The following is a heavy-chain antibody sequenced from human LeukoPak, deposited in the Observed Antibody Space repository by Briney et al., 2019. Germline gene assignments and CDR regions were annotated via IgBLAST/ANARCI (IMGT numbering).Heavy chain of an antibody. CDR2: IYYSGST. Sequence: PSETLSLTCTVSGGSISSSSYYWGWIRQPPGKGLEWIGSIYYSGSTYYNPSLKSRVTISVDTSKNQFSLKLSSVTAADTAVYYCATHPTFGGVIVSFFGLGHVSWGQGTLVTVSS. D-gene: IGHD3-16*02. V-gene: IGHV4-39*01. CDR3: ATHPTFGGVIVSFFGLGHVS. CDR1: GGSISSSSYY. J-gene: IGHJ5*02.